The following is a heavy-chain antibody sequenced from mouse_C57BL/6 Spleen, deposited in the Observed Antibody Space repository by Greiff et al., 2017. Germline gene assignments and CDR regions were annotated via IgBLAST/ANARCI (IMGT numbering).Heavy chain of an antibody. CDR3: AREREGGRYFDY. Sequence: QVQLKQPGAELVMPGASVKLSCKASGYTFTSYWMHWVKQRPGQGLEWIGEIDPSDSYTNYNQKFKGKSTLTVDKSSSTAYMQLSSLTSEDSAVYYCAREREGGRYFDYWGQGTTLTVSS. J-gene: IGHJ2*01. V-gene: IGHV1-69*01. CDR1: GYTFTSYW. CDR2: IDPSDSYT. D-gene: IGHD3-3*01.